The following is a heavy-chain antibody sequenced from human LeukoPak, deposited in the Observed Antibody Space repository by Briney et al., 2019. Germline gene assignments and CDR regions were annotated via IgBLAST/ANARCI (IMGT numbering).Heavy chain of an antibody. Sequence: GGPLRLSCAASGFTFSSYAMSWARQAPGKGLEWVSAISGSGGSTYYADSVKGRFTISGDNSKNTLYLQMNSLRAEDTAVYYCAKEDRYSSGLIFYYYYYYMDVWGKGTTVTVSS. V-gene: IGHV3-23*01. CDR2: ISGSGGST. CDR1: GFTFSSYA. CDR3: AKEDRYSSGLIFYYYYYYMDV. J-gene: IGHJ6*03. D-gene: IGHD6-19*01.